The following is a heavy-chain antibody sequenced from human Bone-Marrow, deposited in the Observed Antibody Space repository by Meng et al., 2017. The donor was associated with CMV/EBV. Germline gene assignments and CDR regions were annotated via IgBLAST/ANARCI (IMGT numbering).Heavy chain of an antibody. J-gene: IGHJ4*02. CDR3: AKEQGLPDYFDY. CDR2: IRSDGSNE. CDR1: GFTFSSYS. V-gene: IGHV3-30*02. D-gene: IGHD2-21*02. Sequence: GESLKISCAASGFTFSSYSMNWVRQAPGKGLEWVAFIRSDGSNEYYGDSVKGRFTISRDNSKNTLFLQMNSLRAEDTAVYYCAKEQGLPDYFDYWGQGTLVIVSS.